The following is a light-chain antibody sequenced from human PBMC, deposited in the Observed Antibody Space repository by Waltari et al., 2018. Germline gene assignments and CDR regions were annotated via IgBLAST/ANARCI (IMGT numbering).Light chain of an antibody. CDR2: APS. Sequence: DIQLTKSPSFLSVSVGDGDTITRSASQGISSYLTLFQQKPGKAPKLLLYAPSTLQSGVPSRFSGSGSGTEFTLTISSLQPEDFATYYCHQVNSYPLTFGGGTKVEIK. V-gene: IGKV1-9*01. J-gene: IGKJ4*01. CDR3: HQVNSYPLT. CDR1: QGISSY.